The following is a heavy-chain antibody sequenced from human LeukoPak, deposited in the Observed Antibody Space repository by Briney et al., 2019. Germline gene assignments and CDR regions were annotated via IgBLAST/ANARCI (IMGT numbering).Heavy chain of an antibody. J-gene: IGHJ4*02. V-gene: IGHV4-59*12. D-gene: IGHD1-14*01. Sequence: SCKASGGTFSSYAISWVRQAPGQGLEWMGWINPNSGSTYYNPSLKSRVTISVDKSKNQFSLKLSSVTAADTAVYYCAGQTRSPEFDYWGQGTLVTVSS. CDR2: INPNSGST. CDR3: AGQTRSPEFDY. CDR1: GGTFSSYA.